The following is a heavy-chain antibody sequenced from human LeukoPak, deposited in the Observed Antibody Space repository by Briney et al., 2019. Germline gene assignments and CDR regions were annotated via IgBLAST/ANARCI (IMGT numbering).Heavy chain of an antibody. D-gene: IGHD6-13*01. Sequence: SGKVSCKASGGTFSSDTISWVRQAPGQSLEWMGGFIPIFATTHFAQKFRDRVTFTADDSTGTAYMELSSLRSDDTAMYYCARHQEAAAASGYFDYWGQGTLVTVSS. J-gene: IGHJ4*02. CDR2: FIPIFATT. CDR1: GGTFSSDT. V-gene: IGHV1-69*13. CDR3: ARHQEAAAASGYFDY.